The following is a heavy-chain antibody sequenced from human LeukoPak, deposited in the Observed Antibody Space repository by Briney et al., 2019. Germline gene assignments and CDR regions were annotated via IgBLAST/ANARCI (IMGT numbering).Heavy chain of an antibody. CDR1: GLTFASHT. CDR2: IGNSGINT. D-gene: IGHD1-26*01. J-gene: IGHJ4*02. V-gene: IGHV3-23*01. CDR3: AKYLVGAKYYFDY. Sequence: GGTLSLSCAASGLTFASHTMTWVRQTPGKGLEWVAGIGNSGINTYYADSVKGRFTISRDNSKSMVYLQINSLRVEDTAVYYCAKYLVGAKYYFDYWGQGTLVTVSS.